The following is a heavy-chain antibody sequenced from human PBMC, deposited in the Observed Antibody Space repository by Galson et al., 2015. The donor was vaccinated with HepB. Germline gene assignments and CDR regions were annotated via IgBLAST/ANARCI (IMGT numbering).Heavy chain of an antibody. CDR3: ARDGQYYYGSGSYYHYGMDV. CDR1: GFTFSSYS. J-gene: IGHJ6*02. CDR2: ISSSSSTI. Sequence: SLRLSCAASGFTFSSYSMNWVRQAPGKGLEWVSYISSSSSTIYYADSVKGRFTISRDNAKNSLYLQMNSLRAEDTAVYYCARDGQYYYGSGSYYHYGMDVWGQGTTVTVSS. V-gene: IGHV3-48*04. D-gene: IGHD3-10*01.